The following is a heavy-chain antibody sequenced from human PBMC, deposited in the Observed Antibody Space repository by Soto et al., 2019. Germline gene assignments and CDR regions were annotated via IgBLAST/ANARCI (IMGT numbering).Heavy chain of an antibody. CDR2: ISGSGGGT. CDR1: GFTFSTYA. J-gene: IGHJ4*02. D-gene: IGHD3-16*01. V-gene: IGHV3-23*01. Sequence: GGSLRLSCVASGFTFSTYAMSWVRQAPGKGLEWVSAISGSGGGTYYADSVKGRFTISRDNSKNTLYLQMNSLRAEDTALYYCAKDHWGSYSGQGTLVTVSS. CDR3: AKDHWGSY.